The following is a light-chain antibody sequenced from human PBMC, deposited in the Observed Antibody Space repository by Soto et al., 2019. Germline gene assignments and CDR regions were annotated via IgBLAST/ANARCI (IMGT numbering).Light chain of an antibody. J-gene: IGLJ1*01. Sequence: QSVLTQSPSASGAPGQRVTISCSGSGSNIGSNPVTWYQQLPRTAPKLLIYNTNQRPSGVPERFSASRSGTSASLAISGLQSEDEADYFCASWEDSLNVYVLGTGTKVTVL. V-gene: IGLV1-44*01. CDR1: GSNIGSNP. CDR3: ASWEDSLNVYV. CDR2: NTN.